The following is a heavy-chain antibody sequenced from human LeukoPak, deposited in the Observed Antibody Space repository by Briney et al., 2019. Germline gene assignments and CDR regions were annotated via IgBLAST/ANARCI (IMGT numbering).Heavy chain of an antibody. CDR2: IYTSGST. CDR3: ARGSPIDYGDYVLFDY. CDR1: GGSIRSDFHY. Sequence: SETLSLTCTVSGGSIRSDFHYWDWIRQPPGKGLEWIGRIYTSGSTNYNPSLKSRVTMSVDTSKNQFSLKLSSVTAADTAVYYCARGSPIDYGDYVLFDYWGQGTLVTVSS. V-gene: IGHV4-39*07. D-gene: IGHD4-17*01. J-gene: IGHJ4*02.